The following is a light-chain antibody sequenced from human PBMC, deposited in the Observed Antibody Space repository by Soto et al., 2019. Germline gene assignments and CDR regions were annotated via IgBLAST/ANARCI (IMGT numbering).Light chain of an antibody. CDR3: CSDAGSYRMTV. CDR1: SSDVGGYNY. J-gene: IGLJ2*01. CDR2: DVS. Sequence: QSALTQPRSVSGSPGQSVTISWTGTSSDVGGYNYVSWYQQHPGKAPKLMIYDVSKRPSGVRDRFSGSKSGNTASLTISGLQAEDEADYYCCSDAGSYRMTVFGGGTKLTVL. V-gene: IGLV2-11*01.